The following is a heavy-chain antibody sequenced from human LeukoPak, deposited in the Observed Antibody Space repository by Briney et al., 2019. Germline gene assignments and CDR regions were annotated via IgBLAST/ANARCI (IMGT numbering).Heavy chain of an antibody. CDR3: ARVDCSGGSCYAFDI. Sequence: PSETLSLTCTVSGGSVSSGSYYWNWIRQPPGKVLEWIGYIYYSGSTNYNPSLKSRVTISVDTSKNQFSLKLSSVTAAGTAVYYSARVDCSGGSCYAFDIWGQGTMVTVSS. V-gene: IGHV4-61*01. CDR2: IYYSGST. J-gene: IGHJ3*02. CDR1: GGSVSSGSYY. D-gene: IGHD2-15*01.